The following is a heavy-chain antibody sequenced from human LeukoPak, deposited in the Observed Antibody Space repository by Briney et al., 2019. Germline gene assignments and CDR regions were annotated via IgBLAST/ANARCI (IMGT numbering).Heavy chain of an antibody. V-gene: IGHV3-30*02. D-gene: IGHD3-10*01. CDR3: AKGHPRGAYYHMDV. CDR2: TRFDGSTK. CDR1: GFIFSTYG. Sequence: PGGSLRLSCAASGFIFSTYGMHWVRQAPGKGLEWVALTRFDGSTKYYADSVKGRFTISRDNSKNTVSLQMNSLRVEDTSVYYCAKGHPRGAYYHMDVWGKGTTVTVSS. J-gene: IGHJ6*03.